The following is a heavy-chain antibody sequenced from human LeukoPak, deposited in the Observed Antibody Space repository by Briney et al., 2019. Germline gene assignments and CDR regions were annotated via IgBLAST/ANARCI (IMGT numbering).Heavy chain of an antibody. Sequence: GGSLRLSCTASGFTFSIYSMHWVRQAPDKGLEWVAVTSYDGSNKYYADSVKGRFTISRDNSKNTLYLQMNSLRAEDTAVYYCAKDPLTAAPIGEAARTSHFDYWGQGTLVTVSS. J-gene: IGHJ4*02. CDR2: TSYDGSNK. CDR3: AKDPLTAAPIGEAARTSHFDY. CDR1: GFTFSIYS. D-gene: IGHD2-2*01. V-gene: IGHV3-30*04.